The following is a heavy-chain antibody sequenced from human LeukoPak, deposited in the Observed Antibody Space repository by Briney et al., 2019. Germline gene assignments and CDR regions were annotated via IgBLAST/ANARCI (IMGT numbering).Heavy chain of an antibody. J-gene: IGHJ4*02. CDR3: ARTRVTTVTTIDY. V-gene: IGHV1-2*02. CDR1: GYTFTGYY. CDR2: INPNSGGT. Sequence: ASVKVSCKASGYTFTGYYMHWVRQAPGQGLEWMGWINPNSGGTNYAQKFQGRVTMTRDTSISIAYMELSRLRSDDTAVYYCARTRVTTVTTIDYWGQGTLVTVSS. D-gene: IGHD4-17*01.